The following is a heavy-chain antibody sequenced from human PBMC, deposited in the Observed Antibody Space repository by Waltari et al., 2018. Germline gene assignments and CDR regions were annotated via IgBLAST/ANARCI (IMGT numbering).Heavy chain of an antibody. CDR3: ASRVSGYLNY. CDR2: ISSSSSYI. V-gene: IGHV3-21*01. CDR1: GCTFRGFS. Sequence: EVQLVESGGGLVKPGGSLRLSCAAYGCTFRGFSMDWVRQAPGKWLEWVSSISSSSSYIYYADSVKGRFTISRDNAKNSLYLQMNSLRAEDTAVYYCASRVSGYLNYWGQGTLVTVSS. J-gene: IGHJ4*02. D-gene: IGHD3-22*01.